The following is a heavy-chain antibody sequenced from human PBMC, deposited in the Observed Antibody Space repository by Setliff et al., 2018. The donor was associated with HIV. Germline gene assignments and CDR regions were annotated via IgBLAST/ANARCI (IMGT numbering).Heavy chain of an antibody. D-gene: IGHD2-15*01. Sequence: SETLSLTCTVTGGSISSGGFYWTWIRQHPGKGLEWIGYIYNTGSTYHSPSIESRVTISIDTSKNQFSLKLSSVTAADTAVYYCARAPLSGGSFGWFDPWGKGTLVTVSS. V-gene: IGHV4-31*03. CDR1: GGSISSGGFY. CDR3: ARAPLSGGSFGWFDP. J-gene: IGHJ5*02. CDR2: IYNTGST.